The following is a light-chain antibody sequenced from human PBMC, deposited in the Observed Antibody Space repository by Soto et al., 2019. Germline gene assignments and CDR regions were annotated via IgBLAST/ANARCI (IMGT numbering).Light chain of an antibody. J-gene: IGLJ2*01. CDR1: SSNIGAGYD. CDR3: QSYYSSPSGFVV. V-gene: IGLV1-40*01. Sequence: QSVLTQPPSVSGAPGQRVTISCTGSSSNIGAGYDVHWYQQLPGTAPKLLIYGNSNRPSGVPDRFSGSKSGTSASLAITGLQAEDEADYYCQSYYSSPSGFVVFGGGTKLTLL. CDR2: GNS.